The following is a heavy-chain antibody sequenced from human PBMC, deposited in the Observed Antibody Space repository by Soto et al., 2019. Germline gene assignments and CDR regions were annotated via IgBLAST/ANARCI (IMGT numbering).Heavy chain of an antibody. CDR1: GFTFSTFW. CDR2: INSDGSST. V-gene: IGHV3-74*01. CDR3: ARDFEY. Sequence: EVQLVESGGGLVQPGGSLRLSCEASGFTFSTFWMHWVRQAPGKGLVWVSRINSDGSSTYYADSVKGRVTISRDNAKKTLYLQVNSLRPEDTAVYYCARDFEYWGQGTLVTVSS. J-gene: IGHJ4*02.